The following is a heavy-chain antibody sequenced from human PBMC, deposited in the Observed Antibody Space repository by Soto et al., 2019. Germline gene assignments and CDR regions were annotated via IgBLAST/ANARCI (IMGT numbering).Heavy chain of an antibody. CDR2: IYWDDDK. V-gene: IGHV2-5*02. D-gene: IGHD2-2*01. J-gene: IGHJ2*01. Sequence: QITLKESGPTLVKPTQTLTLTCTFSGFSLSTSGVGVGWIRQPPGKALEWLALIYWDDDKRYSPSLKSRLTITKVTSKNQVVLTMTNMDPVDTATYYCAHFGWETGSVVLGRFWYFALWGRGTLVTVSS. CDR1: GFSLSTSGVG. CDR3: AHFGWETGSVVLGRFWYFAL.